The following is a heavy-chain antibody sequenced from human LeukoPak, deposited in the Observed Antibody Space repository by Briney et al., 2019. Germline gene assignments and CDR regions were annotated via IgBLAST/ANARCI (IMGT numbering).Heavy chain of an antibody. J-gene: IGHJ3*02. CDR3: ARGRPHRVWGSYRRIGAFDI. D-gene: IGHD3-16*02. CDR1: GSTFTDYY. V-gene: IGHV1-2*02. Sequence: ASVKVSCKASGSTFTDYYMHWVRQAPGQGLEWMGWINPNSGGTNFAQKFQGRVTMTRDTSISTAYMELNSLRAEDTAVYYCARGRPHRVWGSYRRIGAFDIWGQGTMVTVSS. CDR2: INPNSGGT.